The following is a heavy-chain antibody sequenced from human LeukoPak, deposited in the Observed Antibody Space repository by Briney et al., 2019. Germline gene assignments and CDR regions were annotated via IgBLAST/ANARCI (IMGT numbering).Heavy chain of an antibody. D-gene: IGHD3-10*01. J-gene: IGHJ3*02. CDR1: GFTFSDYY. CDR3: ARDRITMVRGGNDAFDI. CDR2: ISSSSSYT. V-gene: IGHV3-11*06. Sequence: GGSLRLSCAASGFTFSDYYMSWIRQAPGEGLEWVSYISSSSSYTNYADSVKGRFTISRDNAKNSLYLQMNSLRAEDTAVYYCARDRITMVRGGNDAFDIWGQGTMVTVSS.